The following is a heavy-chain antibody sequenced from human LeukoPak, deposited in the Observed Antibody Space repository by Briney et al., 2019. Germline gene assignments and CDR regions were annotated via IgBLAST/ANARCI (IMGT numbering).Heavy chain of an antibody. CDR1: GFTFHENA. J-gene: IGHJ3*02. Sequence: GRSLRLSCAASGFTFHENAMHWVRQAPGKGLEWVSGISSKSGNIGYAGSVRGRFTISRDNAKNSLYLQMNSLGPEDTALYYCAILVKGGNSDDIFDIWGQGTMVTVSS. V-gene: IGHV3-9*01. CDR2: ISSKSGNI. D-gene: IGHD4-23*01. CDR3: AILVKGGNSDDIFDI.